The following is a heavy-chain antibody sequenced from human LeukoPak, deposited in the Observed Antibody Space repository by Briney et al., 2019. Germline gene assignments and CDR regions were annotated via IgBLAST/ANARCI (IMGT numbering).Heavy chain of an antibody. CDR2: ISGSGETT. V-gene: IGHV3-23*01. Sequence: GGSLRLSCAASGFTFSTYAMRWVRQAPGMGLEWVSIISGSGETTYYADSVKGRFTISRDNSKNTLYLQMNSLGVEDTAVYYCAKEFYYDGSGYGPLFDYWGQGTLVTVSS. CDR1: GFTFSTYA. J-gene: IGHJ4*02. D-gene: IGHD3-22*01. CDR3: AKEFYYDGSGYGPLFDY.